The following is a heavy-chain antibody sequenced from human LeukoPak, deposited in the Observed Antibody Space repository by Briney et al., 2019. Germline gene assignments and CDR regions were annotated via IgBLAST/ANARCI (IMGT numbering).Heavy chain of an antibody. D-gene: IGHD2-2*02. CDR1: GFTFSDYY. CDR3: ARDIVVVPAAIQDY. J-gene: IGHJ4*02. V-gene: IGHV3-11*01. CDR2: ISSSGSTI. Sequence: GGSLRLSCAASGFTFSDYYMSWIRQAPGKGLEWVSYISSSGSTIYYADSVKGRFTISRDNAKNPLYLQMNSLRAEDTAVYYCARDIVVVPAAIQDYWGQGTLVTVSS.